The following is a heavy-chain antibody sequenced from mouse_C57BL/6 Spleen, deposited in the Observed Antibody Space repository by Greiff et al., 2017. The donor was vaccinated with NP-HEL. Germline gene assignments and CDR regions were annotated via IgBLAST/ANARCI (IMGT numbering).Heavy chain of an antibody. CDR2: INYDGSST. V-gene: IGHV5-16*01. CDR1: GFTFSDYY. J-gene: IGHJ2*01. Sequence: EVKLMESEGGLVQPGSSMKLSCTASGFTFSDYYMAWVRQVPEKGLEWVANINYDGSSTYYLDSLKSRFIISRDNAKNILYLQMSSLKSEDTATYYCARAWEGASFDYWGQGTTLTVSS. D-gene: IGHD4-1*01. CDR3: ARAWEGASFDY.